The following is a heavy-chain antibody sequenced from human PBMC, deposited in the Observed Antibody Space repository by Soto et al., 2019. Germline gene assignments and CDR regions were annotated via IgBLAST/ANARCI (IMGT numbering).Heavy chain of an antibody. CDR3: ARWDGSGSYDLIYYYYYGMDV. CDR2: IIPIFGTA. V-gene: IGHV1-69*13. D-gene: IGHD3-10*01. CDR1: GGTFSSYS. Sequence: SVKVSCKASGGTFSSYSISWVRQAPGQGLECMGGIIPIFGTANYAQKFQGRVTITADESTSTAYMELSSLRSEDTAVYYCARWDGSGSYDLIYYYYYGMDVWGQGTTVTVSS. J-gene: IGHJ6*02.